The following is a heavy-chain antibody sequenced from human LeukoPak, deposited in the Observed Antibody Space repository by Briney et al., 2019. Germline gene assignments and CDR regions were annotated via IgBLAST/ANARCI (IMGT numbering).Heavy chain of an antibody. V-gene: IGHV3-53*05. Sequence: GALRLSCAASGFTVSSNYMSWVRQAPGKGLEWVSVIYSGGSTYYADSVKGRFTISRDNSKNTLYLQMNSLRAEDTAVYYCAKDSTVRGVIDYWGQGTLVTVSS. CDR1: GFTVSSNY. D-gene: IGHD3-10*01. J-gene: IGHJ4*02. CDR2: IYSGGST. CDR3: AKDSTVRGVIDY.